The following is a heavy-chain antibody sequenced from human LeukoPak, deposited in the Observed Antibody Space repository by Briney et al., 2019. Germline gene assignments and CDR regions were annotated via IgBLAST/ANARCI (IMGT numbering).Heavy chain of an antibody. Sequence: GASVKVSCKASGYTFTSYGISWVRQAPGQGLEWMGWISAYNGNTNYAQKLQGRVTMTTDTSTSTAYMELRSLRSDDTAVYYCARSRGGAVAGTGRGFDYWGQGTLVTVSS. V-gene: IGHV1-18*01. CDR2: ISAYNGNT. CDR3: ARSRGGAVAGTGRGFDY. D-gene: IGHD6-19*01. CDR1: GYTFTSYG. J-gene: IGHJ4*02.